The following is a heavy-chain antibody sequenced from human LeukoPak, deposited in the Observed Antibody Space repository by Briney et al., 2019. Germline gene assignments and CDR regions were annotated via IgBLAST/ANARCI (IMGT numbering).Heavy chain of an antibody. Sequence: SETLPLTCTVSGGSISSYYWSWIRQPPGKGLEWIGYIYYSGSTYYNPSLKSRVTISIDTSKNQFSLKLTSVTAADTAVFCCATLVRSGSYYWRWFDPWGQGTLVTVSS. CDR3: ATLVRSGSYYWRWFDP. J-gene: IGHJ5*02. CDR2: IYYSGST. D-gene: IGHD1-26*01. CDR1: GGSISSYY. V-gene: IGHV4-59*12.